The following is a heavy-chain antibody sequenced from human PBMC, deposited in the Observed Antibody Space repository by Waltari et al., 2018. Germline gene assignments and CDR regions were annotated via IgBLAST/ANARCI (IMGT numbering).Heavy chain of an antibody. CDR3: ARGDGGYKPFDY. Sequence: QVQLQEWCPGLVKSSATLSLTCTVAGGSISSYYWRWIRQPPGKGLEWIGYIYYSGSTNYNPSLKSRVTISVDTSKNQFSLKLSSVTAADTAVYYCARGDGGYKPFDYWGQGTLVTVSS. J-gene: IGHJ4*02. CDR1: GGSISSYY. V-gene: IGHV4-59*01. CDR2: IYYSGST. D-gene: IGHD4-17*01.